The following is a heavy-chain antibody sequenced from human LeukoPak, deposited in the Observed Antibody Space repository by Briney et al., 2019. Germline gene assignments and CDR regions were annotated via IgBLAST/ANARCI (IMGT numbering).Heavy chain of an antibody. J-gene: IGHJ6*02. CDR2: IYYSGST. Sequence: PSETLSLTCTVSGGSISSYYWSWIRQPPGKGLEWIGYIYYSGSTNYNPSLKSRVTISVDTSKNQFSLKLSSVTAADTAVYYCARLTPAVTTLSIAAEYGMDVWGQGATVTVSS. CDR1: GGSISSYY. V-gene: IGHV4-59*08. CDR3: ARLTPAVTTLSIAAEYGMDV. D-gene: IGHD4-17*01.